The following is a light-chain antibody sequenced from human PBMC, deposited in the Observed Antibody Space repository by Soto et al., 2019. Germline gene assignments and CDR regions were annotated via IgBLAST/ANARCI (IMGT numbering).Light chain of an antibody. Sequence: QSVLTQPSSVSGDPGQTVTISCTGSGSNIGAGYNVHWYQQLPGTAPKLIFRGNSNRPSGVPDRFSASKSGTSAFLAITGLQVEEEGNYCCQSYDNRQRAVFGSGTKLTVL. J-gene: IGLJ1*01. CDR3: QSYDNRQRAV. CDR1: GSNIGAGYN. CDR2: GNS. V-gene: IGLV1-40*01.